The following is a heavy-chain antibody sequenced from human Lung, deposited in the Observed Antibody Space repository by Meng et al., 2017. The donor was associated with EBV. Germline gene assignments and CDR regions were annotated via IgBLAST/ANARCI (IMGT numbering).Heavy chain of an antibody. D-gene: IGHD1-1*01. Sequence: QALLVQSGTGVKKPGSAVQCPCKASRVTSSIDASSWGLQAPGQGLDLIGWINPNTGGTKYAQKFQGWVTLTRETSISTAYMELSRLRSDDTAVYYCARGRYELIWGLFDPWGQGTLATVSS. CDR1: RVTSSIDA. V-gene: IGHV1-2*04. CDR3: ARGRYELIWGLFDP. CDR2: INPNTGGT. J-gene: IGHJ5*02.